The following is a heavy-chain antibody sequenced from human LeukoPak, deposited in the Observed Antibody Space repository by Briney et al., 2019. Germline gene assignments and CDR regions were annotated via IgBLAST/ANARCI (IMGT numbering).Heavy chain of an antibody. CDR1: GFXFSSCA. J-gene: IGHJ4*02. CDR3: AKGSAAAGYSYGNDI. Sequence: PGGSLRLSCAASGFXFSSCAMSWVRQAPGKGLEWVSGISGSGGTTYYADSVKGRFTISRDNSKNTVYLQMNSLRAEDTAVYYCAKGSAAAGYSYGNDIWGQGTLVTVSS. D-gene: IGHD5-18*01. V-gene: IGHV3-23*01. CDR2: ISGSGGTT.